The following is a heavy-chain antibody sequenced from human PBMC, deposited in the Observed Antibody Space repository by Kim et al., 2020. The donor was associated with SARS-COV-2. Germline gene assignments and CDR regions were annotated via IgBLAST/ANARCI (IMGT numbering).Heavy chain of an antibody. CDR1: GFTFSSYA. D-gene: IGHD3-10*01. CDR2: ISYDGSNK. CDR3: ARDAVRGVISPGP. J-gene: IGHJ5*02. V-gene: IGHV3-30*04. Sequence: GGSLRLSCAASGFTFSSYAMHWVRQAPGKGLEWVAVISYDGSNKYYADSVKGRFTISRDNSKNTLYLQMNSLRAEDTAVYYCARDAVRGVISPGPWGQGTLVTVSS.